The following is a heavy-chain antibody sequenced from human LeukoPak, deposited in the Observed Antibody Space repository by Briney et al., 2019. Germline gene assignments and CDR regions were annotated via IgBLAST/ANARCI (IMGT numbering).Heavy chain of an antibody. CDR2: ISAYNGNT. J-gene: IGHJ4*02. CDR1: GYTLTNYG. D-gene: IGHD1/OR15-1a*01. CDR3: ASGDRGITGTTGY. Sequence: ASVKVSCEASGYTLTNYGISWVRQAPGQGLEWMGWISAYNGNTNYAQKFQGRVTMTTDTSMSTAYMELSSLRSEDTAVYYCASGDRGITGTTGYWGQGTLVTVSS. V-gene: IGHV1-18*01.